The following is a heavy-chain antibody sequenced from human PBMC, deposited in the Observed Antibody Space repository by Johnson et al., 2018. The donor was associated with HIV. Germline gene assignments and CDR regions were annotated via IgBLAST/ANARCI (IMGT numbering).Heavy chain of an antibody. Sequence: VQLVESWGGVVRPGGSLRLSCAASGFTFDDYGMSWVRQAPGKGLEWVSGINWNGDGKSTTYADSVTGRVTISRDNAKNTLYLQKNSLRDEDTAVYYCAREQELIGERAFDIWGQGTMVTVSS. J-gene: IGHJ3*02. CDR1: GFTFDDYG. D-gene: IGHD6-13*01. CDR2: INWNGDGKST. CDR3: AREQELIGERAFDI. V-gene: IGHV3-20*04.